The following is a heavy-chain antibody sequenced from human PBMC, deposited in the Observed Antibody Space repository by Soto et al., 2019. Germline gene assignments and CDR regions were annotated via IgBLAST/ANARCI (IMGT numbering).Heavy chain of an antibody. J-gene: IGHJ5*02. Sequence: QVQLQESGPGLVQPSGTLSLTCAVSGDSINNSHWWSWVRQTPGKGLEWIGETYHSGTTNYNPSLKTRLTLSMDKSKNQFSLKMNSVTAADAAVYYCASEVHSSPARGPNWFDPWGQGTLVTVSS. D-gene: IGHD6-13*01. CDR1: GDSINNSHW. V-gene: IGHV4-4*02. CDR2: TYHSGTT. CDR3: ASEVHSSPARGPNWFDP.